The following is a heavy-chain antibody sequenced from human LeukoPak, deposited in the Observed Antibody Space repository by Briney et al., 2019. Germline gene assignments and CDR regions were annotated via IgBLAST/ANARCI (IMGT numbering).Heavy chain of an antibody. CDR3: ARLQVGDDYGDYVFDY. Sequence: SETLSLTCTVSGGSISSYYWSWIRQPAGKGLEWIGRIYTSGSTNYNPSLKSRVTMSVDTSKNQFSLKLSSVTAADTAVYYCARLQVGDDYGDYVFDYWGQGTLVTVSS. CDR1: GGSISSYY. V-gene: IGHV4-4*07. CDR2: IYTSGST. J-gene: IGHJ4*02. D-gene: IGHD4-17*01.